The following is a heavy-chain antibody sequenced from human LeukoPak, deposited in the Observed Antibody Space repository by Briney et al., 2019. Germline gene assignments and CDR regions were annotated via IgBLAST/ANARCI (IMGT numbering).Heavy chain of an antibody. CDR1: GGSFSGYY. CDR2: INHSGST. CDR3: ARHARGQLWFLGAFDI. D-gene: IGHD5-18*01. V-gene: IGHV4-34*01. J-gene: IGHJ3*02. Sequence: SETLSLTCAVYGGSFSGYYWSWIRQPPGKGLEWIGEINHSGSTNYNPSLKSRVTISVDTSKNQFSLKLSSVTAADTAVYFCARHARGQLWFLGAFDIWGLGTVVTVSS.